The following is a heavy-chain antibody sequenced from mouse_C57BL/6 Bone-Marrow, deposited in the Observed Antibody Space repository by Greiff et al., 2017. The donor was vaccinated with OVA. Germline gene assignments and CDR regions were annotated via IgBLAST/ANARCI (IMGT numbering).Heavy chain of an antibody. CDR3: TREDYSNYE. D-gene: IGHD2-5*01. V-gene: IGHV5-17*03. Sequence: EVKLQESGGGLVKPGGSLKLSCAASGFTFSDYGMHWVRQAPEKGLEWVAYISSGGDYIYYADTVKGRFTISRDNARNTLYLQMSSLKSEDTAMYYCTREDYSNYEWGQGTLVTVSA. J-gene: IGHJ3*01. CDR1: GFTFSDYG. CDR2: ISSGGDYI.